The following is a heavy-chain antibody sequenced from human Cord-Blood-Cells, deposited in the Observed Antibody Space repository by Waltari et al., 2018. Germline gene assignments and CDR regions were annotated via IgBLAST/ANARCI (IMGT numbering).Heavy chain of an antibody. CDR3: ARVPAGIDSFDI. CDR1: GYTFTSYD. Sequence: QVQLVQSGAEVKKPGASVKVSCKASGYTFTSYDITWVRQATGQGLEGMGWMNPNRGNTGYAQKFQGRVTITRNTSISTAYMELASLRSEDTAVYYWARVPAGIDSFDIWGQGTMVTVSS. CDR2: MNPNRGNT. V-gene: IGHV1-8*03. J-gene: IGHJ3*02. D-gene: IGHD2-2*01.